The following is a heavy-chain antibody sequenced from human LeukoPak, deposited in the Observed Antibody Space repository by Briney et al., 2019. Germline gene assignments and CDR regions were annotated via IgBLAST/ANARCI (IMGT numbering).Heavy chain of an antibody. CDR1: GFPFSSYG. V-gene: IGHV3-7*01. D-gene: IGHD1-26*01. CDR2: IKQDGSET. J-gene: IGHJ4*02. CDR3: ARDTSSIVGPRFDY. Sequence: GGSLRLSCAASGFPFSSYGMHWVRQAPGKGLEWVAIIKQDGSETYYLDSVKGRFTISRDNAENSLYLQMNSLRAEDTAVYYCARDTSSIVGPRFDYWGQGTLVTVSS.